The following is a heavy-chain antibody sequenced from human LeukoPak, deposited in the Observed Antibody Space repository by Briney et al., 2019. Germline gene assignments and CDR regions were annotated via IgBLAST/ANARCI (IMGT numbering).Heavy chain of an antibody. CDR2: IRYDGNDK. CDR3: ASQGAQQLAPYYYYYMDV. V-gene: IGHV3-30*02. CDR1: GFTFSSYG. D-gene: IGHD6-13*01. Sequence: GRSLRLSCAASGFTFSSYGMHWVRQAPGKGLEWVAFIRYDGNDKYYADSVKGRFTISRHNSKNTLYLQMSSLKTEDTAVYYCASQGAQQLAPYYYYYMDVWGKGTTATVSS. J-gene: IGHJ6*03.